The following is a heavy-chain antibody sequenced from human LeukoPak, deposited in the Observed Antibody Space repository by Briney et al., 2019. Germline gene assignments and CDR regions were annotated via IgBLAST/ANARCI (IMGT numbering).Heavy chain of an antibody. J-gene: IGHJ4*02. CDR1: VYTFTSYG. V-gene: IGHV1-18*01. Sequence: GASVKVSCKASVYTFTSYGISWVRQAPGQGLEWMGWISAYNGNTNYAQKLQGRVTMTTDTSTSTAYMELRSLRSDDTAVYYCARSAYDSSGYYQGFDYWGQGTLVTVSS. D-gene: IGHD3-22*01. CDR3: ARSAYDSSGYYQGFDY. CDR2: ISAYNGNT.